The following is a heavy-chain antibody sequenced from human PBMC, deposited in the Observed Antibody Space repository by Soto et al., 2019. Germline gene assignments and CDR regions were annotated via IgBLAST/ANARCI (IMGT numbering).Heavy chain of an antibody. CDR2: IMPIIGTA. D-gene: IGHD3-10*01. J-gene: IGHJ4*02. CDR1: GGTFSSHV. CDR3: ARDLEFRDGNISHLDD. Sequence: QVQLVQSGAEVKKPGSSVKVSCKASGGTFSSHVFNWVRQAPGQGLEWMGGIMPIIGTANYAQKFQGRVTMTAGEATSTAYMELSSLSSEDTAVYYCARDLEFRDGNISHLDDWGQGTLVTVSS. V-gene: IGHV1-69*01.